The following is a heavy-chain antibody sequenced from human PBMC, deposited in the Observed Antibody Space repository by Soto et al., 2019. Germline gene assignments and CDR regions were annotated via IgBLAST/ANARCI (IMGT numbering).Heavy chain of an antibody. CDR1: GYTLTELS. V-gene: IGHV1-24*01. J-gene: IGHJ4*02. CDR3: AARTTEVTPTFDF. Sequence: QVQLVQSGAEVKKPGASVKVSCKVSGYTLTELSMHWVRQAPGKGLEWMGGFEPEDGEKVYAQKFQGRVTMTEDTSTDTAYMDLSSLRSDYTAVYDCAARTTEVTPTFDFWGQGTLVTVSS. D-gene: IGHD2-15*01. CDR2: FEPEDGEK.